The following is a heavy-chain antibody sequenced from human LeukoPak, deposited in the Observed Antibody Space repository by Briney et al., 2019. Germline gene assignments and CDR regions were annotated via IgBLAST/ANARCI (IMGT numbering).Heavy chain of an antibody. CDR1: GGSISSGSYF. CDR2: IYYSGNS. J-gene: IGHJ6*02. CDR3: QGSGTTRGYYYGMDV. V-gene: IGHV4-39*07. Sequence: SETLSLTCNVSGGSISSGSYFWGWIRQPPGKGLEWIGNIYYSGNSYYNPSLKSRVTMSVDTSKNQFSLKLSSVTAADTAVYYCQGSGTTRGYYYGMDVWGQGTTVTVSS. D-gene: IGHD1-14*01.